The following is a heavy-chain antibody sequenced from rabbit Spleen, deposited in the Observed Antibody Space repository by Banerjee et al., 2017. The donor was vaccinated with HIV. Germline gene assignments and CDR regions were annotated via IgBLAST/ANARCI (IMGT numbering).Heavy chain of an antibody. CDR2: IDISDGDT. CDR1: GFSFSSTW. J-gene: IGHJ2*01. V-gene: IGHV1S45*01. CDR3: ARNYVNAFDP. D-gene: IGHD1-1*01. Sequence: LEESGGGLVKPGGTLTLTCTVSGFSFSSTWICWVRQAPGKGLEWIACIDISDGDTDYANWPKGRFTISKTSSTTVTLQMTSLTAADTATYFCARNYVNAFDPWGQGTLVTVS.